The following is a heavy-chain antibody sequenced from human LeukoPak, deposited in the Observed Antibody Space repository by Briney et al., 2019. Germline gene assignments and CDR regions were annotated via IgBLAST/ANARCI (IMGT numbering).Heavy chain of an antibody. V-gene: IGHV4-4*07. Sequence: PSETLSLTCTVSGGSISSYYWSWIRQPAGKGLEWIGRIYTSGSTNYNPSLKSRVTMSVGTSKNQFSLKLSSVTAADTAVYYCARGGADSITSPIDYWGQGTLVTVSS. J-gene: IGHJ4*02. CDR2: IYTSGST. CDR3: ARGGADSITSPIDY. D-gene: IGHD2-2*01. CDR1: GGSISSYY.